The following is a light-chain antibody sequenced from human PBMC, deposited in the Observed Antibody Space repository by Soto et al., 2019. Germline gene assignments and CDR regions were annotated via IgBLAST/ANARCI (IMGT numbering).Light chain of an antibody. V-gene: IGKV3-15*01. CDR1: ESINNN. CDR2: AAT. J-gene: IGKJ4*01. CDR3: QQHHKWPLT. Sequence: EIVMTQSPATLSVSPGEGATLSCTASESINNNLAWYQQKPGQAPRLLIYAATTRATAGPARFSGSGSGTEFTLTISRLQSEDFAVYYCQQHHKWPLTFGGGTKVDIK.